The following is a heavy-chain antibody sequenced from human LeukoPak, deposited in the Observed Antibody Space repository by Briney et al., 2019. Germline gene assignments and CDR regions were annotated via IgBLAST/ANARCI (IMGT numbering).Heavy chain of an antibody. V-gene: IGHV3-23*01. D-gene: IGHD3-22*01. J-gene: IGHJ4*02. CDR2: ISDGGGST. CDR1: GFTFSNCA. CDR3: ARDNYDSSGYYFD. Sequence: GGSLRLSCAASGFTFSNCAMNWVRQAPGKGLEWVSTISDGGGSTDFADSVKGRFTISRDNSKNTLYLQMNSLRAEDTAVYYCARDNYDSSGYYFDWGQGTLVTVSS.